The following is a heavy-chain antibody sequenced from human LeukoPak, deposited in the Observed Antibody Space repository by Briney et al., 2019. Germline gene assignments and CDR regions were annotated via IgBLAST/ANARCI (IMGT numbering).Heavy chain of an antibody. CDR3: ARARIQMYGDSLVDY. Sequence: SETLSLTCTVSGGSISSYYWSWIRQPPGKGLEWIGYIYYSGSTNYNPSLKGRVTISVDTSKNQFSLKLSSVTAADTAVYYCARARIQMYGDSLVDYWGQGTLVTVSS. D-gene: IGHD4-17*01. V-gene: IGHV4-59*08. CDR1: GGSISSYY. J-gene: IGHJ4*02. CDR2: IYYSGST.